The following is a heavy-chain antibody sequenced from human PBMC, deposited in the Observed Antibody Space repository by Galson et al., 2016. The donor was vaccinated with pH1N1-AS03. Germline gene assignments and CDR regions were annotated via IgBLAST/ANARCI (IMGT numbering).Heavy chain of an antibody. CDR1: GFTFSSHV. J-gene: IGHJ4*02. D-gene: IGHD3-16*01. CDR2: INDSGEAT. CDR3: AKDRLTSLVVQGGFDH. Sequence: SLRLSCAASGFTFSSHVMAWVRQAPGKGLEWISSINDSGEATYYAESVKGRFTMSRDNTDNTLYLQMDSLRAEDTAIYYCAKDRLTSLVVQGGFDHWGQGSLVTVSS. V-gene: IGHV3-23*01.